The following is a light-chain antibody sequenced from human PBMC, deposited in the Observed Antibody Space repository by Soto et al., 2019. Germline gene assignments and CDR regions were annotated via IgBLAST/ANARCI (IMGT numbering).Light chain of an antibody. J-gene: IGLJ1*01. CDR3: SSYTSSSTLLYV. Sequence: QSALTQPTSVSVTPGQSITISCTGTSSDVGGYNYVSWYQHHPGDPPKLMIYDVSNRPSGVSSRFSGSNSGNTASLTISGVQAEDEADYYCSSYTSSSTLLYVFGTGTKVTVL. CDR2: DVS. CDR1: SSDVGGYNY. V-gene: IGLV2-14*03.